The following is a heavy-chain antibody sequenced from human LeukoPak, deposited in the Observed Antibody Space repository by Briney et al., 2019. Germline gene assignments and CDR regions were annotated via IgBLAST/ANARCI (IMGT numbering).Heavy chain of an antibody. CDR3: ARGPIMLSFGGFDY. CDR1: GYTFTGYY. V-gene: IGHV1-2*02. J-gene: IGHJ4*02. D-gene: IGHD3-16*01. CDR2: INPNSGGT. Sequence: GASVKASCKASGYTFTGYYMHWVRQAPGQGLEWMGWINPNSGGTNYAQKFQGRVTMTRDTSISTAYMELSRLRSDDAAVYYCARGPIMLSFGGFDYWGQGTLVTVSS.